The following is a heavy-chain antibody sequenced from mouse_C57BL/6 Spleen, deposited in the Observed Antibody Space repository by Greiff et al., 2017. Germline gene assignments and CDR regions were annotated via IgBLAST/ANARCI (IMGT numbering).Heavy chain of an antibody. V-gene: IGHV1-64*01. CDR2: IHPNSGST. Sequence: QVQLQQPGAELVKPGASVKLSCKASGYTFTSYWMHWVKQRPGQGLEWIGMIHPNSGSTNYNEKFKSKATLTVDKSSSTAYMQLSSLTSEDSAVXYCARDYSSSYWYFDVWGKGTTVTVSS. CDR3: ARDYSSSYWYFDV. J-gene: IGHJ1*03. CDR1: GYTFTSYW. D-gene: IGHD1-1*01.